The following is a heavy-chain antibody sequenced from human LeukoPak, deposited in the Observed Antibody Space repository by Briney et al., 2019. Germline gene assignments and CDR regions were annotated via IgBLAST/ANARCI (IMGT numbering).Heavy chain of an antibody. V-gene: IGHV3-30*03. CDR3: ARGDSSSWPHYGMDV. J-gene: IGHJ6*02. D-gene: IGHD6-13*01. CDR1: GFTFSRHG. CDR2: ISNDGSRK. Sequence: GGSLRLSCAPSGFTFSRHGMHWVRQAPGKGLEWVAIISNDGSRKYYAHSVEGRFTISRDNSKNTLYLQMDSLRAEDTAVYYCARGDSSSWPHYGMDVWGQGTTVTVSS.